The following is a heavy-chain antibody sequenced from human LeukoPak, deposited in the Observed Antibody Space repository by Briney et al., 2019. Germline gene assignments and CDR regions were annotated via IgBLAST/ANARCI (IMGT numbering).Heavy chain of an antibody. J-gene: IGHJ4*02. V-gene: IGHV3-23*01. CDR3: AKGGSGSFPGRGYFDY. CDR1: GFTFDNYG. D-gene: IGHD1-26*01. Sequence: HPGGSLRLSCVASGFTFDNYGMSWVRQAPGRGLQWVSYISVSGGSTYYTDSVKGRFTIPRDNSKSTLYLKLDGLRAEVTAVYFCAKGGSGSFPGRGYFDYWGQGTLVTVSS. CDR2: ISVSGGST.